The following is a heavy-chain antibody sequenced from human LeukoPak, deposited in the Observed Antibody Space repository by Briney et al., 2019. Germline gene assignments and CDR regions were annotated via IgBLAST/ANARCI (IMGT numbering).Heavy chain of an antibody. Sequence: SETLSLTCTVSGGSISSYYWSWLRQPPGKELEGVGYIYYSGSTNYNPSLKSRVTISVDTSKNQFSLKLSSVTAADTAVYYCARSFYYDSSVPPGYWGQGTLVTVSS. CDR3: ARSFYYDSSVPPGY. D-gene: IGHD3-22*01. CDR1: GGSISSYY. CDR2: IYYSGST. J-gene: IGHJ4*02. V-gene: IGHV4-59*08.